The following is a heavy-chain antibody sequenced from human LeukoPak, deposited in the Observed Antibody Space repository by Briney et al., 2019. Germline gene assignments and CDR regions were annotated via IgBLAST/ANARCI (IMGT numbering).Heavy chain of an antibody. Sequence: GASVKASCKASGYTFTDYYMHWVRQAPGQGLEWMGWINPHSGGTNYAQKFQGRVTMTRDTSISTVYMEVSRLRSDDTAVYYCARDSSYSSSLYYFEYWGQGTLVTVSS. V-gene: IGHV1-2*02. D-gene: IGHD6-6*01. J-gene: IGHJ4*02. CDR2: INPHSGGT. CDR1: GYTFTDYY. CDR3: ARDSSYSSSLYYFEY.